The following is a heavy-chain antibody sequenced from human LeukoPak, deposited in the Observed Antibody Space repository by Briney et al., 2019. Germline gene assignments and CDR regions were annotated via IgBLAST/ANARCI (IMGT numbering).Heavy chain of an antibody. Sequence: SETLSLTCTDSGGSISNYYWTWIRQPPGKGLEWIGYIYNSGSTNYNPSLKSRVTISEDTSKNQFSLKLSSVTAADTAVYYCARRHKVGAGDALDIWGQGTMVTVSS. CDR3: ARRHKVGAGDALDI. J-gene: IGHJ3*02. CDR2: IYNSGST. V-gene: IGHV4-59*08. D-gene: IGHD3-10*01. CDR1: GGSISNYY.